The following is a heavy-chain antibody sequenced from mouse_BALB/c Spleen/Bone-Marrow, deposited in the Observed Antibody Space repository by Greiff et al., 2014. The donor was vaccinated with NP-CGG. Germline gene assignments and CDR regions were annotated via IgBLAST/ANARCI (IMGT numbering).Heavy chain of an antibody. CDR1: GFSLTSHG. CDR2: IWAGGST. Sequence: QVQLKESGPGLVAPSQSLSITCTVSGFSLTSHGVHWVRQPPGKGLEWLGVIWAGGSTNYNSALMSRLGISKDNSKNQVFLKMNSLQTDDTAIYYCATHDGYYISFAYWGQGTLVTVSA. J-gene: IGHJ3*01. V-gene: IGHV2-9*02. CDR3: ATHDGYYISFAY. D-gene: IGHD2-3*01.